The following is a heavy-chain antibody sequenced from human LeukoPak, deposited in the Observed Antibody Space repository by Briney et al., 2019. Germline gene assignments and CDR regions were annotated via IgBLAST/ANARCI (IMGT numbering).Heavy chain of an antibody. CDR1: GGSFSGYY. D-gene: IGHD1-7*01. CDR3: ARDRDWNYGGFDY. Sequence: SETLSLTCAVYGGSFSGYYWSWIRQPPGKGLEWIGYIYYSGSTNYNPSLKSRVTISVDTSKNQFSLKLSSVTAADTAVYYCARDRDWNYGGFDYWGQGTLVTVSS. J-gene: IGHJ4*02. V-gene: IGHV4-59*01. CDR2: IYYSGST.